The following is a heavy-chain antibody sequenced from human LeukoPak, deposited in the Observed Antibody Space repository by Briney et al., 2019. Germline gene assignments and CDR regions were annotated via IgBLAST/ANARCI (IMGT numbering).Heavy chain of an antibody. V-gene: IGHV3-48*04. J-gene: IGHJ4*02. Sequence: GGSLRLSCIASGFVFSRDNMTWVRQAPGKGLEWVAHISETIYYADSVQGRFTISRDNAKNSLYLQMSNLRVDDTAMYYCVREVGRPMTFYFDSWGRGTPVTDSS. D-gene: IGHD3-16*01. CDR2: ISETI. CDR1: GFVFSRDN. CDR3: VREVGRPMTFYFDS.